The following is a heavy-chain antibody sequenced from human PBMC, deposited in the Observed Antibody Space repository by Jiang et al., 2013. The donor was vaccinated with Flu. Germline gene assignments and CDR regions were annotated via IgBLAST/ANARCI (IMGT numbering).Heavy chain of an antibody. CDR2: IHPADSDT. V-gene: IGHV5-51*01. Sequence: GAEVKKPGESLKISCKGSGYSFSSSWIAWVRQMPGKGLEWMGIIHPADSDTRYSPSFQGQVTISADKSISTAYLQWSSLKASDTAMYYCARHPGFVRGWFDPWGQGTQVTVSS. CDR1: GYSFSSSW. CDR3: ARHPGFVRGWFDP. J-gene: IGHJ5*02. D-gene: IGHD3-16*02.